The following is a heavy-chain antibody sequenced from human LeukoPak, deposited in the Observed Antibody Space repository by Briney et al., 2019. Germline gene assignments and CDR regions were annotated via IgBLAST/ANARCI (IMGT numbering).Heavy chain of an antibody. V-gene: IGHV3-74*01. CDR3: ANSPGYYGSGSYYPYYYYYYMDV. CDR2: INSDGSST. D-gene: IGHD3-10*01. J-gene: IGHJ6*03. CDR1: GFTFSSYW. Sequence: GGSLRLSCAASGFTFSSYWMHWVRQAPGKGLVWVSRINSDGSSTSYAGSVKGRFTISRDNAKNTLYLQMNSLRAEDTAVYYCANSPGYYGSGSYYPYYYYYYMDVWGKGTTVTISS.